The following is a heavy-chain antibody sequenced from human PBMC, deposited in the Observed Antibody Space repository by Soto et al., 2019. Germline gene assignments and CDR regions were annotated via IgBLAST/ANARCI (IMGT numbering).Heavy chain of an antibody. CDR2: IYHSGSS. CDR1: GGSISSGHYS. Sequence: SETLSLTCAVSGGSISSGHYSWNWIRQPPGKGLEWIGYIYHSGSSYYNPSLKSRVTISVDRSKNQFSLKLSSVTAADTAVYYCAILPAPDYGRRYYGMDVWGQGTTVIVSS. V-gene: IGHV4-30-2*02. D-gene: IGHD4-17*01. CDR3: AILPAPDYGRRYYGMDV. J-gene: IGHJ6*02.